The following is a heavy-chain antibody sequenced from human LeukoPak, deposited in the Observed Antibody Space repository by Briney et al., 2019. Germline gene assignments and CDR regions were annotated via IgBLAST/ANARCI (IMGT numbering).Heavy chain of an antibody. V-gene: IGHV4-59*01. CDR1: GGSISSYY. CDR3: ARGSGYSSSWYYYGDNSNYYYYMDV. Sequence: SQTLSLTCTVSGGSISSYYSSSIRQPPGRGLEWSGYIYYSGSTTYNPSLKSRVTISVDTSKNQFSLKLSSVTAADTAVYCCARGSGYSSSWYYYGDNSNYYYYMDVWGKGTTVTVSS. D-gene: IGHD6-13*01. CDR2: IYYSGST. J-gene: IGHJ6*03.